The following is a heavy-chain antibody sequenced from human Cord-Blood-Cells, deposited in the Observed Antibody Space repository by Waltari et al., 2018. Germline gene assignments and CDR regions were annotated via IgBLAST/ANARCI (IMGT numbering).Heavy chain of an antibody. Sequence: QVQLQQWGAGLLKPSETLSLTCAVYGGSFSGYYWSWIRQPPGKGLEWIGEINHSGSTNYNPSLKSRVTISVDTSKNQFSLKLSSVTAADTAVYYCATAIAAWNAFDIWGQGTMVTVSS. CDR3: ATAIAAWNAFDI. D-gene: IGHD6-6*01. V-gene: IGHV4-34*01. CDR1: GGSFSGYY. CDR2: INHSGST. J-gene: IGHJ3*02.